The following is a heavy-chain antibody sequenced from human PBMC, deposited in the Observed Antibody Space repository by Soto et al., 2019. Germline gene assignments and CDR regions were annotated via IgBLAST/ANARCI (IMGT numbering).Heavy chain of an antibody. D-gene: IGHD1-1*01. V-gene: IGHV3-43*01. CDR1: GFPFDDYS. J-gene: IGHJ4*03. CDR2: ISWDGADT. Sequence: PGGSLTLSCAASGFPFDDYSRNWVRQVPGKGLEWVSLISWDGADTYYADSVKGRFTVSRDNSKNSLYLQMNILTTEDTALYSWAKFVWGGNDSESHASDTWGQETMVTVSS. CDR3: AKFVWGGNDSESHASDT.